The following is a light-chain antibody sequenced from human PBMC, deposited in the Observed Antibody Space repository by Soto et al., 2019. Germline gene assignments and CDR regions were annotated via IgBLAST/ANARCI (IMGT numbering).Light chain of an antibody. CDR1: QTISTW. V-gene: IGKV1-5*01. CDR3: QQYTNTNNPWM. CDR2: DAS. Sequence: DIQVTQSPPTLSASVGDRVTITFRASQTISTWMAWYQQKPGKAPKLLVYDASTLQSGVASRFSGSGSGTEFTLIISGLQPDDSATYYCQQYTNTNNPWMCGQGTKVDI. J-gene: IGKJ1*01.